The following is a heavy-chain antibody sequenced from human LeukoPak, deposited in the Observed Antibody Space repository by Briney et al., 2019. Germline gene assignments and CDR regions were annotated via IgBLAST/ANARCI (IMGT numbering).Heavy chain of an antibody. V-gene: IGHV1-18*01. J-gene: IGHJ6*03. CDR3: ARWYSSSWYYYYYYYMDV. CDR2: ISAYNGNT. CDR1: GYTFTSYG. Sequence: GASVKVSCKASGYTFTSYGISWVRQAPGQGLEWMGWISAYNGNTNYAQKLQGRVTMTTDTSTSTAYMELRSLRSDDTAVYYCARWYSSSWYYYYYYYMDVWGKGTTVTVSS. D-gene: IGHD6-13*01.